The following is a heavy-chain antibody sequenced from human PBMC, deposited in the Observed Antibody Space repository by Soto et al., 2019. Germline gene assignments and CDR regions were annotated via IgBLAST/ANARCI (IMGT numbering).Heavy chain of an antibody. V-gene: IGHV1-18*01. CDR1: DYPFTSYG. J-gene: IGHJ4*02. Sequence: QIQLVQSGAEVKKPGASVKVSCKPSDYPFTSYGISWVRQAPGQGLEWMGWISGYSGDTNYAQKFQGRVAFTTDTSTSTACMELRGLSSDVSAVYYCASENRAQRSGWYNYWGQGTLVIVSS. CDR3: ASENRAQRSGWYNY. D-gene: IGHD6-19*01. CDR2: ISGYSGDT.